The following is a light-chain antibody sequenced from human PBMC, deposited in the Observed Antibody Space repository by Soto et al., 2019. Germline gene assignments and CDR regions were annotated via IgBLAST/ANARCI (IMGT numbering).Light chain of an antibody. CDR1: SSNIGAGYD. V-gene: IGLV1-40*01. J-gene: IGLJ1*01. CDR3: QSYDSTLSARYV. Sequence: QSVLTQPPSVSGAPGQRVTISCTGSSSNIGAGYDVHWYQQRPGTAPKLLIFGNINRPSGVPDRFSGSKSGTSDSLAITGLQAEDEGDYYCQSYDSTLSARYVFGTGTKLTVL. CDR2: GNI.